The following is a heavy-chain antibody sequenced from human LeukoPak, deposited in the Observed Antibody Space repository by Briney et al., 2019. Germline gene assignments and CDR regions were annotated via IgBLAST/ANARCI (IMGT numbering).Heavy chain of an antibody. D-gene: IGHD3-16*01. CDR2: IIPLLGIT. V-gene: IGHV1-69*04. CDR1: GDTSGSYA. Sequence: SVKVSCKASGDTSGSYAMNWVRQAPGQGLEWVARIIPLLGITNHAQKLQGRVTVNADTSTNTVYMELSSLRPDDTAVYYCARARSRITFGGIRHAFDIWGQGTLVTVSS. CDR3: ARARSRITFGGIRHAFDI. J-gene: IGHJ3*02.